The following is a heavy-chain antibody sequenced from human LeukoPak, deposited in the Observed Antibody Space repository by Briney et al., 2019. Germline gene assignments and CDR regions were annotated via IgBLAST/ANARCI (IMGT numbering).Heavy chain of an antibody. CDR1: GFIFSNYG. D-gene: IGHD2-21*01. V-gene: IGHV3-15*07. J-gene: IGHJ6*02. CDR2: IKSKAYGGTI. Sequence: GGSLRLSCAASGFIFSNYGMNWVRQAPGKGLEWVGRIKSKAYGGTIDYAAPVKGRYTISRDDSKNTLYLQMNSLKTEDTAVYYCTTDYGSSISSYYYYGMDVWGQGTTVTVSS. CDR3: TTDYGSSISSYYYYGMDV.